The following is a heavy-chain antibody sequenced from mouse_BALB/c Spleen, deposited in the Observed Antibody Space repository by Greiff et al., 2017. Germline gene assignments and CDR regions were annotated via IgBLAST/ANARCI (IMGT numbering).Heavy chain of an antibody. J-gene: IGHJ3*01. CDR3: ARDGNYVFAY. V-gene: IGHV5-17*02. Sequence: EVKLVESGGGLVQPGGSRKLSCAASGFTFSSFGMHWVRQAPEKGLEWVAYISSGSSTIYYADTVKGRFTISRDNPKNTLFLQMTSLRSEDTAMYYCARDGNYVFAYWGQGTLVTVSA. D-gene: IGHD2-1*01. CDR2: ISSGSSTI. CDR1: GFTFSSFG.